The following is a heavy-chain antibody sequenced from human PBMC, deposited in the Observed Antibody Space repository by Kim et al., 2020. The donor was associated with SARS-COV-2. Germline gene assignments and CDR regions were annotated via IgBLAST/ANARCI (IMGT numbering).Heavy chain of an antibody. CDR3: ARLPRERGYSRTVAGYAFDI. V-gene: IGHV4-39*01. CDR1: GGSISSSSYY. J-gene: IGHJ3*02. CDR2: IYYSGST. D-gene: IGHD5-12*01. Sequence: SETLSLTCTVSGGSISSSSYYWGWIRQPPGKGLEWIGSIYYSGSTYYNPPLKSRVTISVDTSKNQFSLKLSSVTAADTAVYYCARLPRERGYSRTVAGYAFDIWGQGTMVTVSS.